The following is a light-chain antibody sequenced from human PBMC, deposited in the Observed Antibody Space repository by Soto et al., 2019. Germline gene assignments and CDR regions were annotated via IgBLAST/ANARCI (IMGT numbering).Light chain of an antibody. Sequence: EIVMTQSPATLSVSPGERATLTCRASQSVSSSLAWYQQKPGQAPKLLIYGASSRATGIPARFSGSGSGTEFTLTISSLQSEDFAVYYCHQYNSWPPGTFGQGTKVDIK. CDR2: GAS. CDR1: QSVSSS. CDR3: HQYNSWPPGT. J-gene: IGKJ2*01. V-gene: IGKV3D-15*01.